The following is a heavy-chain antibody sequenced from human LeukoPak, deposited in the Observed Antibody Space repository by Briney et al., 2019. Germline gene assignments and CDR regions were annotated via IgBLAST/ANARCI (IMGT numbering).Heavy chain of an antibody. CDR1: GGSISSSNW. CDR2: IYYSGST. CDR3: ARVRRYYYDSSGYKYYFDY. D-gene: IGHD3-22*01. V-gene: IGHV4-30-4*01. J-gene: IGHJ4*02. Sequence: PSETLSLTCAVSGGSISSSNWWSWVRQPPGKGLEWIGYIYYSGSTYYNPSLKSRVTISVDTSKNQFSLKLSSVTAADTAVYYCARVRRYYYDSSGYKYYFDYWGQGTLVTVSS.